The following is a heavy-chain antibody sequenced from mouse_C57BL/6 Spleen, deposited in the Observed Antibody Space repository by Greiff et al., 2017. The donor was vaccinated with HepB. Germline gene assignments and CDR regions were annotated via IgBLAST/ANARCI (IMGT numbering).Heavy chain of an antibody. CDR1: GYTFTDYY. D-gene: IGHD2-1*01. CDR3: AIYYGNSFDY. J-gene: IGHJ2*01. V-gene: IGHV1-26*01. Sequence: VQLQQSGPELVKPGASVKISCKASGYTFTDYYMNWVKQSHGKSLEWIGDINPNNGGTSYNQKFKGKATLTVDKSSSTAYMELRSLTSEDSAVYYCAIYYGNSFDYWGQGTTLTVSS. CDR2: INPNNGGT.